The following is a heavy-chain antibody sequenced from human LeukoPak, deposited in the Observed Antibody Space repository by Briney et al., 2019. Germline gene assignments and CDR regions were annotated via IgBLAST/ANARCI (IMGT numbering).Heavy chain of an antibody. V-gene: IGHV3-30*04. J-gene: IGHJ4*02. Sequence: PGGSLRLSCAASGFTFSSYAMHWVCQAPGKGLEWVAVISYDGSNKYYADSVKGRFTISRDNSKNTLYLQMYSLRAEDTAVYYCAKVWGSSSWYPIDYWGQGTLVTVSS. CDR2: ISYDGSNK. CDR1: GFTFSSYA. CDR3: AKVWGSSSWYPIDY. D-gene: IGHD6-13*01.